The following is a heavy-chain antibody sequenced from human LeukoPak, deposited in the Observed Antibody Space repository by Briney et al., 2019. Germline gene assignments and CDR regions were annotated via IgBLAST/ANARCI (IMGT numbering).Heavy chain of an antibody. D-gene: IGHD4-17*01. V-gene: IGHV4-59*01. J-gene: IGHJ4*02. Sequence: PSETLSLTCTVSGGSISGYYWSWIRQPPGKGLEWIGYIYYSGSTNYNPSLKSRVTISVDTSKNQFSLKLSSVTAADTAVYYCARDNYGRLDYWGQGTLVTVSS. CDR1: GGSISGYY. CDR3: ARDNYGRLDY. CDR2: IYYSGST.